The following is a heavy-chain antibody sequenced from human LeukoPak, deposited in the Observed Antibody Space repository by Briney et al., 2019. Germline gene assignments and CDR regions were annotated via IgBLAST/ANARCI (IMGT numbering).Heavy chain of an antibody. V-gene: IGHV1-18*01. J-gene: IGHJ4*02. D-gene: IGHD1-26*01. CDR1: GYTVASFG. CDR3: ARVVVGATDY. CDR2: INTHNGDT. Sequence: ASVKVSCKASGYTVASFGITWVRQAPGQGLEWMGWINTHNGDTNYAQKLQGRVTMTTDTSTSTAYMELRSLRSDDTAVYYCARVVVGATDYWGQGTLVTVSS.